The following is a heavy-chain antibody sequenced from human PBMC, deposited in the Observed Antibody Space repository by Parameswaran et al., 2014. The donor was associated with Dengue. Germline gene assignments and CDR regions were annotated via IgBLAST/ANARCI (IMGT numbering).Heavy chain of an antibody. CDR3: ARLSDYYDSIAIDY. CDR2: IYYSGST. J-gene: IGHJ4*02. Sequence: WIRQPPGKGLEWIGSIYYSGSTYYNPSLKSRVTISVDTSKNQFSLKLSSVTAADTAVYYCARLSDYYDSIAIDYWGQGTLVTVSS. V-gene: IGHV4-39*01. D-gene: IGHD3-22*01.